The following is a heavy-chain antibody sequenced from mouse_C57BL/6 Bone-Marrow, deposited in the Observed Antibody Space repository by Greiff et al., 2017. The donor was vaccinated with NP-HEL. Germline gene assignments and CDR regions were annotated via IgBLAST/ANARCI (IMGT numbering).Heavy chain of an antibody. CDR1: GFTFSDYY. D-gene: IGHD2-3*01. Sequence: EVQLVESGGGLVQPGGSLKLSCAASGFTFSDYYMYWVRQTPEKRLEWVAYISNGGGSTYYPDTVKGRFTISRDNAKNTLYLQMSRLKSEDTAMYYCASGWLLPYYYAMDYWGQGTSVTVSS. V-gene: IGHV5-12*01. CDR3: ASGWLLPYYYAMDY. CDR2: ISNGGGST. J-gene: IGHJ4*01.